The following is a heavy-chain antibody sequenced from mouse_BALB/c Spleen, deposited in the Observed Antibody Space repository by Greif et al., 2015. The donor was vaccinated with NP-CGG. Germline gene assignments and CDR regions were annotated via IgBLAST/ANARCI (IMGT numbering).Heavy chain of an antibody. CDR3: ARRGRQLRLLDY. CDR2: IYPGDGDT. Sequence: PGASVKMSCKASGYAFSSSWMNWVKQRPGKGLEWIGRIYPGDGDTNYNGKFKGQATLTADKSSSTAYMQLSSLTSEDSAVYYCARRGRQLRLLDYWGQGTTLTVSS. CDR1: GYAFSSSW. V-gene: IGHV1-82*01. D-gene: IGHD3-2*02. J-gene: IGHJ2*01.